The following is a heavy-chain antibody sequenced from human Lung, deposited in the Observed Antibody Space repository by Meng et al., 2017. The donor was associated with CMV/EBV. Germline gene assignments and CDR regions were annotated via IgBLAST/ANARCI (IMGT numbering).Heavy chain of an antibody. J-gene: IGHJ3*02. D-gene: IGHD6-13*01. CDR2: IYYSGST. CDR3: ARDQVRAAAGIWEPDHACDT. CDR1: GGSISSSSYY. Sequence: SETLSLTCTVSGGSISSSSYYWGWIRQPPGKGLEWIGSIYYSGSTYYNPSLKSRVTISVDTSKNQFSLKLSSVTAADTAVYYCARDQVRAAAGIWEPDHACDTWGQGTMVTVSS. V-gene: IGHV4-39*07.